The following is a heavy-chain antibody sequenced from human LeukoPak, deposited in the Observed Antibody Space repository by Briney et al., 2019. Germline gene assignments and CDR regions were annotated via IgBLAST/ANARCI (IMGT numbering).Heavy chain of an antibody. Sequence: GGSLRLSCAASGFTFSSYAMNWVRQAPGKGLEWVSTISNSGESTYYADSVKGRFTISRDNSKDTLFLQMNSLRAEDTAVYYCAKGAMVRGVLDYWGQGTLVTVSS. CDR1: GFTFSSYA. CDR2: ISNSGEST. J-gene: IGHJ4*02. D-gene: IGHD3-10*01. V-gene: IGHV3-23*01. CDR3: AKGAMVRGVLDY.